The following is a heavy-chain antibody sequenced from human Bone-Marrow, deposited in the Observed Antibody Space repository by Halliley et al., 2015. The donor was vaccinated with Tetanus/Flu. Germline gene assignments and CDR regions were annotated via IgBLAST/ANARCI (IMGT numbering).Heavy chain of an antibody. CDR3: ARALEIQFAGLSLHGHFDY. CDR1: GGSISSGGYY. D-gene: IGHD2-15*01. J-gene: IGHJ4*02. V-gene: IGHV4-31*03. CDR2: IYYSGST. Sequence: TLSLTCTVSGGSISSGGYYWSWIRQHPGKGLEWIGYIYYSGSTYYNPSLKSRVTISVDTSKNQFSLKLSSVTAADTAVYFCARALEIQFAGLSLHGHFDYWGQGTLVTVSS.